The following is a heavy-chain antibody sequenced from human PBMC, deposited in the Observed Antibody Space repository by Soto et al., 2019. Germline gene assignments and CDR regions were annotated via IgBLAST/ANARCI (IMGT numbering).Heavy chain of an antibody. D-gene: IGHD3-16*01. CDR1: GYIFVNYG. CDR3: AMVDNYVTPTPQDV. Sequence: QVQLVQSGDEVRKPGSSVKVSCKASGYIFVNYGIAWVRQAPGQGLGWMGWISAYSGNTHYASKVQGRLTMTTDTSKSTAYMDLGSLTSDDTAVYYCAMVDNYVTPTPQDVWGQGTTVTVSS. CDR2: ISAYSGNT. J-gene: IGHJ6*02. V-gene: IGHV1-18*01.